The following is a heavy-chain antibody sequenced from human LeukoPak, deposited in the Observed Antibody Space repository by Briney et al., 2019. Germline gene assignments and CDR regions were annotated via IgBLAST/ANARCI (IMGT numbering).Heavy chain of an antibody. CDR2: IYYSGST. CDR3: ARDGAVAGIGGYYCNHYMDV. J-gene: IGHJ6*03. D-gene: IGHD6-19*01. V-gene: IGHV4-31*03. CDR1: GGSISSGGYY. Sequence: SETLSLTCTVSGGSISSGGYYWSWIRQHPGKGLEWIGYIYYSGSTYYNPSLKSRVTISVDTSKNQFPLKLSSVTAADTAVYYCARDGAVAGIGGYYCNHYMDVWGKGTTVTVSS.